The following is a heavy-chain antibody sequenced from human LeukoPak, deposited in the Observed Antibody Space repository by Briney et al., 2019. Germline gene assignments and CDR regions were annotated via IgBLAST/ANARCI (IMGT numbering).Heavy chain of an antibody. J-gene: IGHJ4*02. V-gene: IGHV7-4-1*02. CDR2: INTNTGNP. D-gene: IGHD3-22*01. CDR3: ARENYDSSGYHYYFDY. CDR1: GYTFNRYA. Sequence: GASVKVSCKASGYTFNRYAMNWVRQAPGQGLEWMGWINTNTGNPTYAQGFTGRFVFSLDTSVSTAYLQISSLKAEDIAVYYCARENYDSSGYHYYFDYWGQGTLVTVSS.